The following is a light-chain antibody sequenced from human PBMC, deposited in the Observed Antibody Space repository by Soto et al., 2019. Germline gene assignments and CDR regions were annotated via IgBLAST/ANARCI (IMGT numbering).Light chain of an antibody. Sequence: IVLTQSPGTLSFSPGERATLSCRASQRISSNYLGWYQQKPGQAPRLLIYAASSRATGIPDRFSGSGSGTDFTLTISRLEPEDFAVYYCQDYGSSPQTFGQGTKVEIX. J-gene: IGKJ1*01. CDR3: QDYGSSPQT. V-gene: IGKV3-20*01. CDR2: AAS. CDR1: QRISSNY.